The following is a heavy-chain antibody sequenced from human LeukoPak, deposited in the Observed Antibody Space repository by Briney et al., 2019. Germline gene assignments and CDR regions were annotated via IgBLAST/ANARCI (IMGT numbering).Heavy chain of an antibody. V-gene: IGHV4-59*12. Sequence: PSETLSLTCTVSGGSISSYYWSWIRQPPGKGLEWIGYIYYSGSTNYNPSLKSRVTISVDTSKNQFSLKLSSVTPEDTAVYYCARVSSWPYFDYWGQGTLVTVSS. D-gene: IGHD6-13*01. CDR2: IYYSGST. CDR3: ARVSSWPYFDY. CDR1: GGSISSYY. J-gene: IGHJ4*02.